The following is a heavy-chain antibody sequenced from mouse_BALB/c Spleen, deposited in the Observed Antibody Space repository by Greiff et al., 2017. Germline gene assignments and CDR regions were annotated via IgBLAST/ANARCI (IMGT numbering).Heavy chain of an antibody. Sequence: DVQLQESGGGLVQPGGSLKLSCAASGFTFSSYTMSWVRQTPEKRLEWVAYISNGGGSTYYPDTVKGRFTISRDNAKNTLYLQMSSLKSEDTAMYYCARHDYYGPHYFDYWGQGTTLTVSS. CDR1: GFTFSSYT. D-gene: IGHD1-2*01. CDR3: ARHDYYGPHYFDY. V-gene: IGHV5-12-2*01. J-gene: IGHJ2*01. CDR2: ISNGGGST.